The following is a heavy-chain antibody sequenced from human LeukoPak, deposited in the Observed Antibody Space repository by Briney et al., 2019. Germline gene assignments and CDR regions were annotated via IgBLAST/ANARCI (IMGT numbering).Heavy chain of an antibody. CDR2: VYYSGST. CDR1: GGSISSSSYY. CDR3: ARHASLRSPLVY. Sequence: PSETQSLTCSVSGGSISSSSYYWGWIRQPPGKGLEWIGTVYYSGSTYYNPSLKSRVTISVDLSKNQFSLKLSSVTAAETAVYYCARHASLRSPLVYWGQGILVTVSS. V-gene: IGHV4-39*01. J-gene: IGHJ1*01. D-gene: IGHD3-16*01.